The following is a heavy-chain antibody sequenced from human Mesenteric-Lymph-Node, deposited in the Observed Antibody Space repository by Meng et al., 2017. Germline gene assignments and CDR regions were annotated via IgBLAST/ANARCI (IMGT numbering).Heavy chain of an antibody. CDR2: IYYSGST. V-gene: IGHV4-61*01. Sequence: VQLKESGPGLVRPSETLSLTCTVSGGSVSSGSYYWSWIRQPPGKGLEWIGYIYYSGSTSYNPSLKSRVTMSVDTSKNQFSLNLNSVTAVDTAVYYCARNVPGTSAYYDWGQGTLVTVPS. CDR3: ARNVPGTSAYYD. D-gene: IGHD3-22*01. CDR1: GGSVSSGSYY. J-gene: IGHJ4*02.